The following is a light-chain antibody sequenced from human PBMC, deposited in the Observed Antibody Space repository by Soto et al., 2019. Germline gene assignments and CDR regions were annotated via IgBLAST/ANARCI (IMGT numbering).Light chain of an antibody. J-gene: IGKJ5*01. CDR2: EVS. CDR3: MQCTQSPPT. Sequence: DVVLTQHPLSLSVAPGQPASISCEPSQRLLHITGETFLFWSLQKPGQSPQLLIYEVSTRVSGVPDRFSGSGSGTDFTLEISRVETDDVGIYYCMQCTQSPPTFGQGTRLEIK. V-gene: IGKV2-29*03. CDR1: QRLLHITGETF.